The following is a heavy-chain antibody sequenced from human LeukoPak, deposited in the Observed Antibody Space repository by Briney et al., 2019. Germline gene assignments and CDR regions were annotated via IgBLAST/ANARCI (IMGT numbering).Heavy chain of an antibody. J-gene: IGHJ5*02. CDR1: GGSISSSSYY. V-gene: IGHV4-39*01. CDR3: ARHPWGMTWPSYTVVVPADTDNWFDP. D-gene: IGHD2-2*01. Sequence: KPSETLSLTCTVSGGSISSSSYYWGWIRQPPGKGLEWIGSIYYSGSTYYNPSLKSRVTISVDTSKNQFSLKLSSVTAADTPVYYCARHPWGMTWPSYTVVVPADTDNWFDPWGQGTLVTVSS. CDR2: IYYSGST.